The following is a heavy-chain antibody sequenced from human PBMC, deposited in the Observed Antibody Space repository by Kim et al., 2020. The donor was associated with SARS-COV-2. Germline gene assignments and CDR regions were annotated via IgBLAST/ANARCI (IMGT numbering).Heavy chain of an antibody. Sequence: GGSLRLSCAASGFTFDDYAMHWVRQAPGKGLEWVSGISWNSGSIGYADSVKGRFTISRDNAKNSLYLQMNSLRAEDTALHYCASGSSWEINNWFDPWGQGTLVTVSS. D-gene: IGHD6-13*01. J-gene: IGHJ5*02. CDR3: ASGSSWEINNWFDP. CDR2: ISWNSGSI. V-gene: IGHV3-9*01. CDR1: GFTFDDYA.